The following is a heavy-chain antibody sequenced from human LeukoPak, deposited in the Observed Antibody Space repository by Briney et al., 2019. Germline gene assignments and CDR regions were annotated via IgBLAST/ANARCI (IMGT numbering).Heavy chain of an antibody. D-gene: IGHD5-18*01. CDR1: GGSIRSDY. V-gene: IGHV4-59*01. CDR2: IYYSGST. CDR3: ARERAAMDS. Sequence: SETLSLTCFVSGGSIRSDYWSWIRRPPGKGLEWIGYIYYSGSTNYNPSLKSRVTISVDTSKNQFSLKLNSVTAADTAVYFCARERAAMDSWGQGTLVTVSS. J-gene: IGHJ4*02.